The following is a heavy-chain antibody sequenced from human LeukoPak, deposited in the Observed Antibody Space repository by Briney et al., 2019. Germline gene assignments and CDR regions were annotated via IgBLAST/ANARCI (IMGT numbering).Heavy chain of an antibody. V-gene: IGHV3-23*01. J-gene: IGHJ3*02. CDR3: AKDPRFLEWGDAFDI. D-gene: IGHD3-3*01. Sequence: GGSLRLSCAASGFTFSSYAMSWVRQAPGKGLEWVSAISGSGGSTYYADSVKGRFTISRDNSKNTLYLQMNSLRAEDTAVYYWAKDPRFLEWGDAFDIWGQGTMVTVSS. CDR2: ISGSGGST. CDR1: GFTFSSYA.